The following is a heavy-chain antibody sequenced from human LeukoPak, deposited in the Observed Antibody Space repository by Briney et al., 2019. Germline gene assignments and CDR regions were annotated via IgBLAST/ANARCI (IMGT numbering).Heavy chain of an antibody. J-gene: IGHJ5*02. Sequence: SETLSLTCTVSGGSISSYYWSWIRQPAGKGLEWIGRIYTSGSTYYNPSLKSRVTMSVDTSKNQFSLKLSSVTAADTAVYYCQRQGYYDSSGYYEPWGQGTLVTVSS. V-gene: IGHV4-4*07. CDR2: IYTSGST. D-gene: IGHD3-22*01. CDR1: GGSISSYY. CDR3: QRQGYYDSSGYYEP.